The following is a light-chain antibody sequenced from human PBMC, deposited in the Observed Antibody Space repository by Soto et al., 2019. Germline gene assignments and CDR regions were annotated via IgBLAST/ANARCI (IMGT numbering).Light chain of an antibody. CDR2: EVT. J-gene: IGLJ2*01. CDR3: SSYGGTNNVV. V-gene: IGLV2-8*01. CDR1: SSDVGGYKY. Sequence: QSALTQPPSASGSPGQSVTISCTGTSSDVGGYKYVSWYQHHPGKAPKVVIYEVTKRPSGVPDRFSASQSGNTASLTVSGLQAEDEADYYCSSYGGTNNVVFGGGTKVTVL.